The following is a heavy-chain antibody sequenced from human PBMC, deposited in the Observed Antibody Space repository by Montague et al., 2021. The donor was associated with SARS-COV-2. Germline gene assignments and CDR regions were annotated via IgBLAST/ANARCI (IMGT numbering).Heavy chain of an antibody. CDR1: GDSVSSNIAA. J-gene: IGHJ3*01. CDR2: TKYTSTRYE. D-gene: IGHD2-8*02. CDR3: ARDLYWAFDA. V-gene: IGHV6-1*01. Sequence: CAISGDSVSSNIAARNWIRQSPSRGLEWLGRTKYTSTRYETYAVSVQSRITITADTSKNQFSLHLNSVTPEDTAVYYCARDLYWAFDAWGLGTTVTVSA.